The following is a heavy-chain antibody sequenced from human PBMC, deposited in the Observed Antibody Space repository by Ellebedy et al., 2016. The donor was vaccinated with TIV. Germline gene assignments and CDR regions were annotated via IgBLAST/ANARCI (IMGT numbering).Heavy chain of an antibody. CDR2: IHHSGST. D-gene: IGHD3-10*01. CDR3: ARTVVNYYGSGRPSWAFDI. J-gene: IGHJ3*02. CDR1: GDSISSNNW. Sequence: SETLSLTCTVSGDSISSNNWWTWVRQPPGKGLEWIGEIHHSGSTNYNPSLKSRVTISVDKSKNQFSLKLSSVTAADTAVYYCARTVVNYYGSGRPSWAFDIWGQGTMVTVSS. V-gene: IGHV4-4*02.